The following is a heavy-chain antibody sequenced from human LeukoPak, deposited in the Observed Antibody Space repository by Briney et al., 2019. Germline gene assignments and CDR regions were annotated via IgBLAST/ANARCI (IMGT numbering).Heavy chain of an antibody. D-gene: IGHD2-21*01. J-gene: IGHJ4*02. CDR1: GFTFTSYA. CDR3: AREVNIATLDY. V-gene: IGHV3-30*01. Sequence: GGSLRLSCAASGFTFTSYAMNWVRQAPGKGLEWVAVISYDGSNKYYADSVKGRFTISRDNSKNTLYLQMNSLRAEDTAVCFCAREVNIATLDYWGQGTLVTVSS. CDR2: ISYDGSNK.